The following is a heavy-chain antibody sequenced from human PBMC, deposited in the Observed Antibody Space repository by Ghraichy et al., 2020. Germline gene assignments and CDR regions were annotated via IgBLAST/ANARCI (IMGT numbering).Heavy chain of an antibody. J-gene: IGHJ6*02. V-gene: IGHV6-1*01. CDR3: VRRILGPYDVDV. Sequence: SQTLSLTCAISGDSVSNNKADWNWIRQSPSRGLEWLGRTYYRSKWSTEYEVSVESRITIKSDTSKNQFSLQLNSVTPDDTAVYYCVRRILGPYDVDVWGQGTTVTVSS. CDR2: TYYRSKWST. CDR1: GDSVSNNKAD. D-gene: IGHD7-27*01.